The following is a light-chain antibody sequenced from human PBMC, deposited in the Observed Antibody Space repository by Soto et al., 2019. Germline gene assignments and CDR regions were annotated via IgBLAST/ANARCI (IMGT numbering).Light chain of an antibody. CDR3: SSYTSSSTQV. Sequence: QSVLTQPASVSGSPGQSITISCTGTGSDVGGYKYVSWYQQHPGKAPKLIIYEVSNRPSGVSNRFSGSKSGNTASLTISGLQAEDEADYYCSSYTSSSTQVFGTGTKVTVL. CDR2: EVS. V-gene: IGLV2-14*01. J-gene: IGLJ1*01. CDR1: GSDVGGYKY.